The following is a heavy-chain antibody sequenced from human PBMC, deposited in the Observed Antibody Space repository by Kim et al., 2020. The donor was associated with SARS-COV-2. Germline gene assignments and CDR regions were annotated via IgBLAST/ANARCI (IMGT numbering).Heavy chain of an antibody. Sequence: SETLSLTCTVSGGSISSYYWSWIRQPPGKGLEWIGYIYYSGSTNYNPSLKSRVTISVDTSKNQFSLKLSSVTAADTAVYYCARAPGLGGIYYYYGMDVWGQGTTVTVSS. CDR3: ARAPGLGGIYYYYGMDV. CDR2: IYYSGST. J-gene: IGHJ6*02. D-gene: IGHD3-16*01. V-gene: IGHV4-59*13. CDR1: GGSISSYY.